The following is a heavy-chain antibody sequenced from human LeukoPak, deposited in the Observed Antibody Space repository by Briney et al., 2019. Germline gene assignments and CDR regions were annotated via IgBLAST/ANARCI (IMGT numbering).Heavy chain of an antibody. Sequence: GGSLRLSCEASGFTFSNAWMSWVRQAPGKGREWVGRIKSKTDGGTTDYAAPVKGRFTISRDDSKNTLYLQMNSLKTEDTAVYYCTTETEYDILTGYSQSDYWGQGTLVTFSS. CDR2: IKSKTDGGTT. CDR3: TTETEYDILTGYSQSDY. CDR1: GFTFSNAW. V-gene: IGHV3-15*01. D-gene: IGHD3-9*01. J-gene: IGHJ4*02.